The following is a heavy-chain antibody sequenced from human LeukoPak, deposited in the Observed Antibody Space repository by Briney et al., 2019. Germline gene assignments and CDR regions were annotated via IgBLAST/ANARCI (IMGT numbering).Heavy chain of an antibody. J-gene: IGHJ5*02. CDR1: GYSISSGDY. CDR3: ARESGSYLWRSWLNP. D-gene: IGHD3-16*01. Sequence: MSSETLSLTCTVSGYSISSGDYWGWIRQPPGKGLEWIGSIYHSGRTYYNPSLKSRVTISIDTSKNQFSLKVISVTAADTAIYYCARESGSYLWRSWLNPWGQGTLVTVSS. CDR2: IYHSGRT. V-gene: IGHV4-38-2*02.